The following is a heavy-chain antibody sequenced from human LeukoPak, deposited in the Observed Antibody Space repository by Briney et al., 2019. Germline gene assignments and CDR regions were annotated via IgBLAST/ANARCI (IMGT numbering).Heavy chain of an antibody. J-gene: IGHJ4*02. CDR3: ARVVYTYYYDSSGYDRHLDY. CDR2: ISAYNGNT. D-gene: IGHD3-22*01. Sequence: ASVKVSCKASGYTFTSYGISWVRQAPGQGLEWMGWISAYNGNTNYAQKLQGRVTMTTDTSTSTAYMELRSLRSDDTAVYYCARVVYTYYYDSSGYDRHLDYWGQGTLVTVSS. V-gene: IGHV1-18*01. CDR1: GYTFTSYG.